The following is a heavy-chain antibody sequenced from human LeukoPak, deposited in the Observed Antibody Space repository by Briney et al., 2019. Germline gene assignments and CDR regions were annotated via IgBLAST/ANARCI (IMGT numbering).Heavy chain of an antibody. D-gene: IGHD1-7*01. CDR1: GFTFSSYS. V-gene: IGHV3-21*01. J-gene: IGHJ4*02. Sequence: GSLRLSFAASGFTFSSYSMNWVRQAPGKGLEWVSSISSSSCYIYYADSVKGRFTISRDNAKNSLYLQMNSLRAEDTAVYYCARVLGGTLDQGGFDYWGQGTLVTVSS. CDR3: ARVLGGTLDQGGFDY. CDR2: ISSSSCYI.